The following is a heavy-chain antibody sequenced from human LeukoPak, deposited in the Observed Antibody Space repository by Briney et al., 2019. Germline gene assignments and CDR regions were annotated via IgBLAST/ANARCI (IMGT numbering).Heavy chain of an antibody. D-gene: IGHD3-10*01. J-gene: IGHJ5*01. CDR1: GFTFSSYW. CDR2: IQSDGST. V-gene: IGHV3-74*01. CDR3: TRPITYFYGSVTYDWFDS. Sequence: QPGGSLRLSCAASGFTFSSYWMHWVRRTPGKGLMWDARIQSDGSTIYADSVQGRFTISRDNAKNMVYLQMNSLRADDTAIYYCTRPITYFYGSVTYDWFDSWGQGTRVTVSS.